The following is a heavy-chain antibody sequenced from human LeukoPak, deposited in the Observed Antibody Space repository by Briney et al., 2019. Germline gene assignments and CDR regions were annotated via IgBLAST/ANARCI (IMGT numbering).Heavy chain of an antibody. Sequence: PSETLSLTCTVSGGSISSSSYYWGWIRQPPGKGLEWIGSIYYSGSTYYNPSLKSRVTISVDTSKNQFSLKLSSVTAADTAVYYCARRVYYYDSSGYPRWYFDLWGRGTLVTVSS. D-gene: IGHD3-22*01. CDR2: IYYSGST. CDR1: GGSISSSSYY. CDR3: ARRVYYYDSSGYPRWYFDL. V-gene: IGHV4-39*01. J-gene: IGHJ2*01.